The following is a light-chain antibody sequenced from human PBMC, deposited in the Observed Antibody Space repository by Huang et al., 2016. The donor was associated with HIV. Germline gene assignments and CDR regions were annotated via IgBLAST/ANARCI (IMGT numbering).Light chain of an antibody. CDR3: QQYDNWPPGLT. Sequence: EIEMTQSPATLSVSPGGGATLSCRASQNIRNTLAWYQLNPGRAPRLLIYDTSTRAFCVPARFSGSGSGTEFTLTISVLQSEDFAVYFCQQYDNWPPGLTFGGGTKVEI. CDR2: DTS. CDR1: QNIRNT. J-gene: IGKJ4*01. V-gene: IGKV3D-15*01.